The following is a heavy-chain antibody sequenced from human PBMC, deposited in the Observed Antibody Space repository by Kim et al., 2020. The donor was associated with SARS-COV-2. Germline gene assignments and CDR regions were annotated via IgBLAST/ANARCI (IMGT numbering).Heavy chain of an antibody. J-gene: IGHJ4*02. CDR3: ARTDYDFWSGYSRALGGSHYFDY. CDR2: IYYSGST. CDR1: GGSISSYY. V-gene: IGHV4-59*01. D-gene: IGHD3-3*01. Sequence: SETLSLTCTVSGGSISSYYWSWIRQPPGKGLEWIGYIYYSGSTNYNPSLKRRVTISVDTSKNQFSLKLSSVTAADTAVYYCARTDYDFWSGYSRALGGSHYFDYWGQGTLVTVSS.